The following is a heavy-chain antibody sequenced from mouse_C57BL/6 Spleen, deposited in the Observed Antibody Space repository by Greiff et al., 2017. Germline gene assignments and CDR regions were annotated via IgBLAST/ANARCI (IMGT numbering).Heavy chain of an antibody. CDR2: INPNYGTT. Sequence: VHVKQSGPELVKPGASVKISCKASGYSFTDYNMNWVKQSNGKSLEWIGVINPNYGTTSYNQKFKGKATLTVDQSSSTAYMQLNSLTSEDSAVYYCARSHYYGSSWFAYWGQGTLVTVSA. D-gene: IGHD1-1*01. V-gene: IGHV1-39*01. CDR3: ARSHYYGSSWFAY. J-gene: IGHJ3*01. CDR1: GYSFTDYN.